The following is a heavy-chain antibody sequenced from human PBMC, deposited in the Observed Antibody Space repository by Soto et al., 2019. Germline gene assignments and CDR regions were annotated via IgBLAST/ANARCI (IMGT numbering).Heavy chain of an antibody. Sequence: SETLSLTCTVSGGSSSSGGYYWTWIRQHPGKGLEWIGCIYYSGRTYYNPSLRSRVTISVDTSKRQFSLKLSSVTAADTAIYYCARTKDYSSSLDYWGQGALVTVSS. CDR1: GGSSSSGGYY. CDR3: ARTKDYSSSLDY. D-gene: IGHD6-6*01. J-gene: IGHJ4*02. V-gene: IGHV4-31*02. CDR2: IYYSGRT.